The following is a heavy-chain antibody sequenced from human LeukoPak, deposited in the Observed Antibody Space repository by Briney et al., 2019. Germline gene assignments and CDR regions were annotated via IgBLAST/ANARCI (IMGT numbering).Heavy chain of an antibody. CDR1: GFTVTSNY. J-gene: IGHJ4*02. D-gene: IGHD2-2*01. CDR2: IYSDGRT. V-gene: IGHV3-53*01. Sequence: GGSLRLSCAASGFTVTSNYMSWVRQAPGKGLEWVSSIYSDGRTFYADSVKGRFTISRDNSKNTLYLQMNSLRAEDTAVYYCAKSDIVVVPAAMRGYYFDYWGQGTLVTVSS. CDR3: AKSDIVVVPAAMRGYYFDY.